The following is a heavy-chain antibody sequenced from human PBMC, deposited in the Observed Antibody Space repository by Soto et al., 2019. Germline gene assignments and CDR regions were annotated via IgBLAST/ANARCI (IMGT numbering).Heavy chain of an antibody. CDR3: AKVGSLIVVPAAIAHYYYGMDV. Sequence: QVQLVESGGGVVQPGRSLRLSCAASGFTFSSYGMHWVRQSPGKGLEWVAVISYDGSNIYYADSVKGRFTISRDNSKNTLYLQMNSLRAEDTAVYYCAKVGSLIVVPAAIAHYYYGMDVWGQGTTVTVSS. CDR2: ISYDGSNI. J-gene: IGHJ6*02. CDR1: GFTFSSYG. D-gene: IGHD2-2*02. V-gene: IGHV3-30*18.